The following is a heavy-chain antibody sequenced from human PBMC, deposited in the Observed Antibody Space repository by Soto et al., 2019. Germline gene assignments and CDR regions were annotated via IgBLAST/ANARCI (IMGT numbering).Heavy chain of an antibody. V-gene: IGHV1-69*06. CDR3: ARDRGAAAAYYFDY. D-gene: IGHD6-13*01. CDR2: IIPIFGTA. CDR1: GCTISSNA. J-gene: IGHJ4*02. Sequence: GAPVTRSCGDSGCTISSNAISWVREAPGQGLEWMGGIIPIFGTANYAQKFQGRVTITADKSTSTAYMELSSLRSEDTAVYYCARDRGAAAAYYFDYSGQGTLVTVS.